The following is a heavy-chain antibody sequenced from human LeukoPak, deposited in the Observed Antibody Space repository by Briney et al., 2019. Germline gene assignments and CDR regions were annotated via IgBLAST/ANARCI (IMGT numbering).Heavy chain of an antibody. CDR1: GYSISSGYY. Sequence: SETLSLTCTVSGYSISSGYYWGWIRQPPGKGLEWIGSIYYSGSTYYNPSLKSRVTISVDTSKNQFSLKLSSVTAADTAVYYCARVDMIVVVFDYWGQGTLVTVSS. CDR2: IYYSGST. V-gene: IGHV4-38-2*02. J-gene: IGHJ4*02. CDR3: ARVDMIVVVFDY. D-gene: IGHD3-22*01.